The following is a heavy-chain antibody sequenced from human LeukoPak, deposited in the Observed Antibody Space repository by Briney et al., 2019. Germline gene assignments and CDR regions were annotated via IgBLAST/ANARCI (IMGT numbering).Heavy chain of an antibody. J-gene: IGHJ4*02. Sequence: GGSLRLSCAASGFTFSSDAIHWVRQAPGKGLEWVAVISYDGSNKYYADSVKGRFTISRDNSKNTLFLQMNSLRAEDTAVYYCASPGHLYDYVGRGDYWGQGTLVTVSS. CDR1: GFTFSSDA. D-gene: IGHD3-16*01. CDR3: ASPGHLYDYVGRGDY. V-gene: IGHV3-30-3*01. CDR2: ISYDGSNK.